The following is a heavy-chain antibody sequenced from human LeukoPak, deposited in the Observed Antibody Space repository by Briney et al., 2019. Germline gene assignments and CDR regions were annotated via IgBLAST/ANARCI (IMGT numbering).Heavy chain of an antibody. Sequence: QPGGSLRLSCAASGFTFSSYWMHWVRQAPGKGLVWVSGINHIGTATYYADSVKGRFTISRDNAKNTVSLQMNSLSAEDTAVYYCASVFDSWGQGFLVTVSS. CDR1: GFTFSSYW. CDR2: INHIGTAT. V-gene: IGHV3-74*01. J-gene: IGHJ4*02. CDR3: ASVFDS.